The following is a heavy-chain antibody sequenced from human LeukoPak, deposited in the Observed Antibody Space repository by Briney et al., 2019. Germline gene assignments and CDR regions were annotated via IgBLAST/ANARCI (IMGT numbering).Heavy chain of an antibody. J-gene: IGHJ3*02. CDR3: ASPTHSVAGGAFDI. V-gene: IGHV4-59*12. CDR2: IYYSGST. Sequence: SETLCLTCTVSGGSISSYYWSWIRQPPGKGLEWIGYIYYSGSTYYNPSIKSRVTISVDTSKNQFSLKLSSVTAADTAVYYCASPTHSVAGGAFDIWGQGTMVTVSS. CDR1: GGSISSYY. D-gene: IGHD6-6*01.